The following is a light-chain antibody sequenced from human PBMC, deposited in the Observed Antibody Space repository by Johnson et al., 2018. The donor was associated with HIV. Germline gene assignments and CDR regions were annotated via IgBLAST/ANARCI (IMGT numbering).Light chain of an antibody. CDR2: DNN. V-gene: IGLV1-51*01. J-gene: IGLJ1*01. Sequence: TQPPSVSAAPGQKVTISCSGSSSNIGNNYVSWYQQLPGTAPKLLISDNNKRPSGIPDRFSGSKSGTSATLGITGLQTGDEADYYCGTWDSSLSAYVFGTGTKVTVL. CDR3: GTWDSSLSAYV. CDR1: SSNIGNNY.